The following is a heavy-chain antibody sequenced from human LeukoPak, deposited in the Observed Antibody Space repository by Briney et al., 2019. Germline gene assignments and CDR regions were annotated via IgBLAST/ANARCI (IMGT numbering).Heavy chain of an antibody. Sequence: GGSLRLSCAASGFTFSSYAMSWVRQAPGKGLEWVSAISGSGGSTYYADSVKGRFTISRDNSKNTLYLQMNSLRAEDTAVYYCAKGGYSSGWYESNYFDYWGQGTLVTVSS. J-gene: IGHJ4*02. V-gene: IGHV3-23*01. CDR2: ISGSGGST. CDR3: AKGGYSSGWYESNYFDY. D-gene: IGHD6-13*01. CDR1: GFTFSSYA.